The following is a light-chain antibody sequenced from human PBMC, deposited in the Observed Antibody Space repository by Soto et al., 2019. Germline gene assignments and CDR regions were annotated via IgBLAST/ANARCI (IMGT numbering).Light chain of an antibody. V-gene: IGKV3-15*01. CDR1: QSVTPN. Sequence: EIVMTQSPATLSLSPGETATLSCRASQSVTPNLAWYQQKPGQAPRLLIYATSTRATGVPARFSGSGSGTEFTLTISSLQYEDFAVYSCQQYNVWPPYTFCQGTTVEIK. CDR2: ATS. J-gene: IGKJ2*01. CDR3: QQYNVWPPYT.